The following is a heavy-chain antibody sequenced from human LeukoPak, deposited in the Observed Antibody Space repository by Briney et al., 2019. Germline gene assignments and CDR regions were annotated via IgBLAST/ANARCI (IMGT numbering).Heavy chain of an antibody. J-gene: IGHJ4*02. CDR3: TTLGYHLDS. CDR1: GFDFSAYE. CDR2: FAGSDTTK. Sequence: GGSLRLSCAASGFDFSAYEMNWVRQPPGKGLEWVAYFAGSDTTKYYADSVRGRFTISRDNAKNSLYLQMNSLRAEDTALYYCTTLGYHLDSWGQGTLVTVSS. V-gene: IGHV3-48*03. D-gene: IGHD3-22*01.